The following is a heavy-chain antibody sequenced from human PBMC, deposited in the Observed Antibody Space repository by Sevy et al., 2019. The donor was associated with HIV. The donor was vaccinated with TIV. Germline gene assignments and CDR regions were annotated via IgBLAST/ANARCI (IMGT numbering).Heavy chain of an antibody. CDR1: GFDIRSNY. CDR2: IYARVTA. J-gene: IGHJ4*02. CDR3: ASEYCSRGSCFFDY. D-gene: IGHD2-15*01. V-gene: IGHV3-53*01. Sequence: GGSLRLSCVVSGFDIRSNYMSWVRQAPGKGLEWVSHIYARVTAYYAGSVKGCFTFSRDDSKNIGSLQMRSLRVEDSAVYYCASEYCSRGSCFFDYWGQGIQVTVSS.